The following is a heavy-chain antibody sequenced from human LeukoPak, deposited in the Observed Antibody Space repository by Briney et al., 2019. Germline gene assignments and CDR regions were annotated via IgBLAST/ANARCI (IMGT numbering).Heavy chain of an antibody. Sequence: PGGSLRLSCAASGFTFSSYAMSWARQAPGKGLEWVLAISGSGGSTYYADSVKGRFTISRDNSKNTLYLQMNSLRAEDTAVYYRAKDVASGWYPSVRAAVDYWGQGTLVTVSS. V-gene: IGHV3-23*01. D-gene: IGHD6-19*01. CDR3: AKDVASGWYPSVRAAVDY. J-gene: IGHJ4*02. CDR2: ISGSGGST. CDR1: GFTFSSYA.